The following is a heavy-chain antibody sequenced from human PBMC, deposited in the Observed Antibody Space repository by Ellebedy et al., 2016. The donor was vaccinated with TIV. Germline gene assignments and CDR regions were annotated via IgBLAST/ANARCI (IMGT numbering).Heavy chain of an antibody. CDR2: INHSGST. Sequence: SETLSLXXAVYGGSFSGYYWSWIRQPPGKGLEWIGEINHSGSTNYNPSLKSRVTISVDTSKNQFSLKLSSVTAADTAVYYCARPLRNYYYYGMDVWGQGTTVTVSS. CDR1: GGSFSGYY. D-gene: IGHD3-3*01. V-gene: IGHV4-34*01. CDR3: ARPLRNYYYYGMDV. J-gene: IGHJ6*02.